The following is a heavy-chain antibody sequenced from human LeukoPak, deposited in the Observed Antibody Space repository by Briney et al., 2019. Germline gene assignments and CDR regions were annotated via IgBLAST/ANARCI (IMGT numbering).Heavy chain of an antibody. CDR2: ISSSGSTI. Sequence: GGSLRLSCAASGFTFSDYYMSWIRQAPGKGLEWVSYISSSGSTIYYADSVKGRFTISRDNAKNSLYLQMNSLRAEDTAVYYCARETDYGDLYDYYSYMDVWGKGTTVTVSS. CDR3: ARETDYGDLYDYYSYMDV. V-gene: IGHV3-11*04. D-gene: IGHD4-17*01. CDR1: GFTFSDYY. J-gene: IGHJ6*03.